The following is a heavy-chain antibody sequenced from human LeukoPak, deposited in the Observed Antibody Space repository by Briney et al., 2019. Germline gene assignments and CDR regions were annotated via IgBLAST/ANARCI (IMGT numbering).Heavy chain of an antibody. CDR1: GGTFSSYA. D-gene: IGHD1-26*01. CDR2: IIPILGIA. J-gene: IGHJ3*02. V-gene: IGHV1-69*04. CDR3: ADGGYSGSYAESAFDI. Sequence: GASVKVSCKASGGTFSSYAISWVRQAPGQGLEWMGRIIPILGIANYAQKFQGRVTITADKSTSTAYMELSSLRSEDTAVYYCADGGYSGSYAESAFDIWGQGTMVTVSS.